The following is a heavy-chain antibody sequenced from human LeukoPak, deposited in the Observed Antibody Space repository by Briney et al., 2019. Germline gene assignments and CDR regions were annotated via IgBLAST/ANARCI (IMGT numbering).Heavy chain of an antibody. J-gene: IGHJ4*02. CDR2: IYYSGST. V-gene: IGHV4-31*03. Sequence: SQTLSLTCTVSGGSISSGGYYWSWIRQHPGKGLEWIGYIYYSGSTYYNPSLKSRVTISVDTSKNQFSLKLSSVTAADTAVYYCARDLWDDSSGYYYRPFDYWGQGTLVTVSS. CDR1: GGSISSGGYY. CDR3: ARDLWDDSSGYYYRPFDY. D-gene: IGHD3-22*01.